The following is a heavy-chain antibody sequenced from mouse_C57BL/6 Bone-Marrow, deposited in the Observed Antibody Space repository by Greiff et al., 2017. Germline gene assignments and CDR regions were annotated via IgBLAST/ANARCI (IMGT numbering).Heavy chain of an antibody. CDR2: INPSSGYT. Sequence: QVQLQQSGAELARPVASVKMSCKASGYTFTSYTMHWVKQRPGQGLEWIGYINPSSGYTKYNQKFKDKATLTADKSSSTAYMQLSSLTSEDSAVYYCARGGLRLPFAYWGQGTLVTVSA. J-gene: IGHJ3*01. V-gene: IGHV1-4*01. CDR1: GYTFTSYT. CDR3: ARGGLRLPFAY. D-gene: IGHD3-2*02.